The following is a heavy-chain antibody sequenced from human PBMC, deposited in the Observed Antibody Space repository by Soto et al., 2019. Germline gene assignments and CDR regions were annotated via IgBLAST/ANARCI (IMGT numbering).Heavy chain of an antibody. D-gene: IGHD2-2*01. CDR2: INAGNGNT. J-gene: IGHJ5*02. CDR1: GYTFTSYA. Sequence: ASVKVSCKASGYTFTSYAMHWVRQAPGQRLEWMGWINAGNGNTKYSQKFQGRVTITRDTSASTAYMELSSLRSEDTAVYYCARARYCSSTSCSHNWFDPWGQGTLVTVSS. CDR3: ARARYCSSTSCSHNWFDP. V-gene: IGHV1-3*01.